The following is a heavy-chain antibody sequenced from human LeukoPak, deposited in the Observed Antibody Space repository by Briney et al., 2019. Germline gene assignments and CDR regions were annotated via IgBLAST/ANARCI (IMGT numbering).Heavy chain of an antibody. D-gene: IGHD3-16*01. CDR3: ARGKGGYYMDV. V-gene: IGHV3-23*01. CDR1: GFTFSSYG. J-gene: IGHJ6*03. CDR2: ISGSGGST. Sequence: GGTLRLSCAASGFTFSSYGMSWVRQAPGKGLEWVSAISGSGGSTYYADSVKGRFTISRDNAKNSLYLQMNSLRAEDTAVYYCARGKGGYYMDVWGKGTTVTISS.